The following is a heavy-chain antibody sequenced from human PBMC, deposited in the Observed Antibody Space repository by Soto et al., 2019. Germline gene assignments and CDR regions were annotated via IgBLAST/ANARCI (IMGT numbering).Heavy chain of an antibody. Sequence: GASVKVSCKVSGYTLTELSMHWVRQAPGKGLEWMGGFDPEDGETIYAQKFQGRVTMTEDTSTDTAYMELSSLRSEDTAVYYCATEGIAAAGNLWFDPWGQGTLVTVSS. CDR3: ATEGIAAAGNLWFDP. V-gene: IGHV1-24*01. CDR1: GYTLTELS. J-gene: IGHJ5*02. CDR2: FDPEDGET. D-gene: IGHD6-13*01.